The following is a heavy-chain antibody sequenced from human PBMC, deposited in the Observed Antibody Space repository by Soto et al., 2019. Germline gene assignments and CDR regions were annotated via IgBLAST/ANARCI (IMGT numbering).Heavy chain of an antibody. CDR1: GFTFSDYA. D-gene: IGHD6-13*01. Sequence: GGSLRLSCTISGFTFSDYAFCWFRQAPGKGLEWVGVVRNKAYGGTTDYAASVKGRFDISRDDSKSIAYLQMNSVTTEDTGVYFCARYTYTSRYSHYGMDVWGHGTTVTVSS. J-gene: IGHJ6*02. CDR3: ARYTYTSRYSHYGMDV. CDR2: VRNKAYGGTT. V-gene: IGHV3-49*03.